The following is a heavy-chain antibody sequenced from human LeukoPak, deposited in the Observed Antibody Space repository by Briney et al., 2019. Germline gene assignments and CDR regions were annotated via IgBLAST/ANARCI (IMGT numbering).Heavy chain of an antibody. Sequence: GGSLRLSCAASGFTFSSYAMSWVRQAPGKGLEWVSAISGSGGSTYYADSVKDRFTISRDNSKNTLYLQMNSLRAEDTAVYYCAKDEYSSSSVLTEYFQHWGQGTLVTVSS. V-gene: IGHV3-23*01. CDR1: GFTFSSYA. D-gene: IGHD6-6*01. CDR3: AKDEYSSSSVLTEYFQH. CDR2: ISGSGGST. J-gene: IGHJ1*01.